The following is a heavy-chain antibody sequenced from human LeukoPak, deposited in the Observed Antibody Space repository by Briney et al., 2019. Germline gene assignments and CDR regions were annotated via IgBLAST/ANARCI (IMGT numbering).Heavy chain of an antibody. D-gene: IGHD5-12*01. CDR1: GYTFTGYY. CDR3: ARDRDNGGDSGYDYCFDY. V-gene: IGHV1-2*02. J-gene: IGHJ4*02. Sequence: ASVKVSCKASGYTFTGYYMHWVRQAPGQGLEWMGWINTNSGGTNYAQKFQGRVTMTRDTSISTAYMELSRLRSDDTAVYYCARDRDNGGDSGYDYCFDYWGQGTLVTVSS. CDR2: INTNSGGT.